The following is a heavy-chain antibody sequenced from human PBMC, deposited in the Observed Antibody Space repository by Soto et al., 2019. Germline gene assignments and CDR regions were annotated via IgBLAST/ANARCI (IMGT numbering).Heavy chain of an antibody. Sequence: QVQLVESGGGVVQPGRSLRLSCAASGFTFSDYGMHWVRQTPGKGLEWVAVIWHDGNEKYYADSAKGRFTVSRDNSKNTLYLQMNSLRAEDTALYYCARECGQYGNYRFDPWGQGTLVAVSS. CDR3: ARECGQYGNYRFDP. CDR1: GFTFSDYG. V-gene: IGHV3-33*01. D-gene: IGHD4-4*01. J-gene: IGHJ5*02. CDR2: IWHDGNEK.